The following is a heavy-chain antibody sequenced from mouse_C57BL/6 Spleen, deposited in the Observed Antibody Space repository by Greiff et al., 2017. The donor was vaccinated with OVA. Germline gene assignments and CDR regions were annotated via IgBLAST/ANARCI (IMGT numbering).Heavy chain of an antibody. J-gene: IGHJ2*01. CDR3: TTLGYYGSSYNY. Sequence: VQLQQPGAELVRPGASVKLSCTASGYNIKDDYMHWVKQRPGQGLEWIGCIDPENGDTDYASKFQGKATITADTSSNTAYLQLSSLTSEDTAVYYCTTLGYYGSSYNYWGQGTTLTVSS. CDR2: IDPENGDT. D-gene: IGHD1-1*01. V-gene: IGHV14-4*01. CDR1: GYNIKDDY.